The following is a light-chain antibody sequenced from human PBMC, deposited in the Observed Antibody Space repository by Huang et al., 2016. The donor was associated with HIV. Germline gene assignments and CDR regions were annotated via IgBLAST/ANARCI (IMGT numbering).Light chain of an antibody. J-gene: IGKJ2*01. CDR3: MQGTHWPPYT. V-gene: IGKV2-30*01. CDR1: QSLEYSDGNTY. CDR2: NVF. Sequence: DVVLNQSPLSLPVTLGQSASISCRSSQSLEYSDGNTYLNWVHQRPGQSPRRLIYNVFKRDSGVPDRFSGSGSGTDFTLKISRVEAEDVGIYYCMQGTHWPPYTFGQGTKLEI.